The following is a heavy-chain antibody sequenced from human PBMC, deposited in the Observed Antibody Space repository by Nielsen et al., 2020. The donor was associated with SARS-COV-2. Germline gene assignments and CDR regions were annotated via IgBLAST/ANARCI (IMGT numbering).Heavy chain of an antibody. CDR1: GGSISSYY. CDR2: IYYSGST. Sequence: SETLSLTCTVSGGSISSYYWSWIRQPPGKGLEWIGYIYYSGSTYYNPSLKSRVTISVDTSKNQFSLKLSSVTAADTAVYYCARAPSGTTVTVFDYWGQGTLVTVSS. V-gene: IGHV4-59*08. J-gene: IGHJ4*02. CDR3: ARAPSGTTVTVFDY. D-gene: IGHD4-17*01.